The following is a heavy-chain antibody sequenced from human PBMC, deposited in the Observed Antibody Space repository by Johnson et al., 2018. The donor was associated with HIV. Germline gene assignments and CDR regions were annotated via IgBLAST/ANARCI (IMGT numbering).Heavy chain of an antibody. CDR1: GFIFRTYG. D-gene: IGHD3-22*01. Sequence: QVQLVESGGGVVQPGGTLRLSCAASGFIFRTYGMHWVRQAPGQGLEWVAFIRYDGDITYYVDSVKGRFTISRDNSKNTLYLQMNSLRTEDTAMYYCAKGHSSGYPKDAFDLWGQGTIVTVSS. V-gene: IGHV3-30*02. CDR2: IRYDGDIT. J-gene: IGHJ3*01. CDR3: AKGHSSGYPKDAFDL.